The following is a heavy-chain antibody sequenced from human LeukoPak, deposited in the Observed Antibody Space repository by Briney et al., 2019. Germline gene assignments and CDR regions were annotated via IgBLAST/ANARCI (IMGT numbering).Heavy chain of an antibody. V-gene: IGHV3-21*05. CDR2: IGIDNGQT. J-gene: IGHJ4*02. D-gene: IGHD1-1*01. CDR3: ARELRYPFDN. Sequence: GRSLSLSCAASGFAFIEYSMNWVRQAPGKGLEWISYIGIDNGQTKHADSVKGRFTSTRDKAKNSVSLEMNSLRVEDTAVYCGARELRYPFDNWGQGALVTVSS. CDR1: GFAFIEYS.